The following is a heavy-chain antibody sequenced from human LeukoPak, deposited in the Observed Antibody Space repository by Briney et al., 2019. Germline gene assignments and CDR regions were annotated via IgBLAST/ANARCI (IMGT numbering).Heavy chain of an antibody. V-gene: IGHV4-59*12. Sequence: TPSETLSLTCTVSRGSMSNYYWSWIRQSPGKGLEWIGYIYSSGSTDYNPSLKSRVSISLDTSKNQFSLKLSSVTAADTAVYYCARGGLMITFGGVHDYWGQGTLVTVSS. J-gene: IGHJ4*02. CDR2: IYSSGST. CDR1: RGSMSNYY. CDR3: ARGGLMITFGGVHDY. D-gene: IGHD3-16*01.